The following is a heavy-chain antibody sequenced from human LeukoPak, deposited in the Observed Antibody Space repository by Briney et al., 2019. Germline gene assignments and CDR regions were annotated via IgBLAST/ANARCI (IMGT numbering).Heavy chain of an antibody. Sequence: GGSLRLSCVASGFTFHNFAMHWVRQAPGKGLEWVAVISNDERNKYYTDSVKGRFTISRDNSKNTVYLQMNSLRTEDTAVYYCARPSPPGDGYNPCDYWGPGALVIVSS. CDR3: ARPSPPGDGYNPCDY. V-gene: IGHV3-30*04. D-gene: IGHD5-24*01. J-gene: IGHJ4*02. CDR1: GFTFHNFA. CDR2: ISNDERNK.